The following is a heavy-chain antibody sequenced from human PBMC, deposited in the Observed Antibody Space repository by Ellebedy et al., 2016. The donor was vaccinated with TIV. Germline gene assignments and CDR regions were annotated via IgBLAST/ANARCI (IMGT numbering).Heavy chain of an antibody. CDR3: ARADWTYDILTGYFTNRFDY. Sequence: SETLSLTCTVSGGSVSSGSYYWSWIRQPPGKGLASFGYLYYSGSTHYNPSLKSRFTMSVDTSKNQFSLKLISVTAADTAVYFCARADWTYDILTGYFTNRFDYWGQGTLVSVSS. V-gene: IGHV4-61*01. D-gene: IGHD3-9*01. J-gene: IGHJ4*02. CDR2: LYYSGST. CDR1: GGSVSSGSYY.